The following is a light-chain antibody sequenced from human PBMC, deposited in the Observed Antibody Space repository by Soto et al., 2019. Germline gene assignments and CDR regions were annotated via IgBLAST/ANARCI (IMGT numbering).Light chain of an antibody. J-gene: IGLJ1*01. Sequence: QSALTQPASVSGSPGQSITISCTGTSSDVGGSKYVSWYQQYPGKVPRLIIYEVFQRPSGVPDRFSGSKSGNTASLTVSGLQAADQADYFCKSYAGSSTCVFGSGTKVTVL. CDR3: KSYAGSSTCV. CDR1: SSDVGGSKY. V-gene: IGLV2-8*01. CDR2: EVF.